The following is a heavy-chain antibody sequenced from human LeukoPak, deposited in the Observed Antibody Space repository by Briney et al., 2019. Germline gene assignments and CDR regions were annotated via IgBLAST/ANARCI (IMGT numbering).Heavy chain of an antibody. CDR1: GYTFTSYG. V-gene: IGHV1-18*01. D-gene: IGHD3-10*01. CDR2: ISAYNGNT. J-gene: IGHJ4*02. CDR3: ATDINYYGSGSHDY. Sequence: GASVKVSCKASGYTFTSYGISWVRQAPGQGLEWMGWISAYNGNTNYAQKLQGRVTMTTDTSTSTAYMELRSLRSDDTAVYYCATDINYYGSGSHDYWGQGTLVTVSS.